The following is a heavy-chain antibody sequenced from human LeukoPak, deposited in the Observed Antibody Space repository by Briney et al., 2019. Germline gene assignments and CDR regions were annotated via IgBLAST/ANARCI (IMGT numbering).Heavy chain of an antibody. CDR2: IKQDGREK. Sequence: GGSLRLSCAASGFTFSSYWMSWVRQAPGKGLEWVANIKQDGREKYYVDSVKGRFTISRDNAKNSLYLQMNNLRAEDTAVYYCARDSGETYYDILTGYQYWGQGTLVTVSS. J-gene: IGHJ4*02. CDR3: ARDSGETYYDILTGYQY. D-gene: IGHD3-9*01. V-gene: IGHV3-7*01. CDR1: GFTFSSYW.